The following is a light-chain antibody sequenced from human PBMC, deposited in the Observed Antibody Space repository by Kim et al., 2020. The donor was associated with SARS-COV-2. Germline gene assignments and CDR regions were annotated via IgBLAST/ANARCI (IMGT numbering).Light chain of an antibody. J-gene: IGKJ1*01. CDR1: QNIKND. Sequence: DIQMTQSPSSLSAFVGDTVGITCRASQNIKNDLGWYQQKPGRAPQRLISAVSNLASGVPGRFRGTGFGTEFTLTIHNLQPEDFATYYCLQFESYPRTFGQGTKVDIK. V-gene: IGKV1-17*02. CDR2: AVS. CDR3: LQFESYPRT.